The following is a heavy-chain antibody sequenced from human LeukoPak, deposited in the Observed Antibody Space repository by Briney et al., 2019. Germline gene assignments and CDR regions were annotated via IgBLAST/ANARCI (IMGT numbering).Heavy chain of an antibody. CDR2: INPNSGGT. V-gene: IGHV1-2*06. Sequence: ASVKVSCKASGYTFTGYYMHWVRQAPGQGLEWMGRINPNSGGTNYAQKFQGRVTMTRDTSISTAYMELSRLRSDDTAVYYCGSFYDSSGYYFSWGQGTLVTVSS. D-gene: IGHD3-22*01. CDR1: GYTFTGYY. CDR3: GSFYDSSGYYFS. J-gene: IGHJ4*02.